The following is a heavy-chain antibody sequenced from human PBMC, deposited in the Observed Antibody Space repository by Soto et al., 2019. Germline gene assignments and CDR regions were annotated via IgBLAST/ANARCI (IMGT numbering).Heavy chain of an antibody. CDR3: ATMGGNYPY. CDR1: GFAFSRFS. CDR2: IDPDGSGT. J-gene: IGHJ4*02. Sequence: EVQLVESGGVLVQPGGSLRLSCAASGFAFSRFSMHWVRQAPGKGLVWVSRIDPDGSGTTYADSVKGRFTISRDNAKNILYLQMSSLRAEDTAVYYCATMGGNYPYWGQGTLVTVSS. D-gene: IGHD1-26*01. V-gene: IGHV3-74*01.